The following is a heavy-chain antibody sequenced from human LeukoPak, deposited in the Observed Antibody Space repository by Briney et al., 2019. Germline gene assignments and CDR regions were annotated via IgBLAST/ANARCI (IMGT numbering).Heavy chain of an antibody. CDR1: GGSISSYY. D-gene: IGHD3-3*01. Sequence: SETLSLTCTVSGGSISSYYWSWIRQPAGKGLEWIGRIYTSGSTNYNPSLKSRVTMSVGTSKNQFSLKLSSVTAADTAVYYCARDRGYDFWSGFGWFDPWGQGTLVTVSS. CDR3: ARDRGYDFWSGFGWFDP. CDR2: IYTSGST. V-gene: IGHV4-4*07. J-gene: IGHJ5*02.